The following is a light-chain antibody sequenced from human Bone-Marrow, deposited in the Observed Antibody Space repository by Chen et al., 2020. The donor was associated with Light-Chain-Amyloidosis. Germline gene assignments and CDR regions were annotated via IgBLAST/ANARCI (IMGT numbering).Light chain of an antibody. CDR1: NIGSTS. J-gene: IGLJ3*02. CDR2: EDS. CDR3: QVWDRSSDRPV. Sequence: SYVLTQPSSVSVAPGQTATIACGGNNIGSTSVHWYQQTPGQAPLLVVYEDSDRPSGIPERLYGSNSGNTATLTISRVEAGDEADYYCQVWDRSSDRPVFGGGTKLTVL. V-gene: IGLV3-21*02.